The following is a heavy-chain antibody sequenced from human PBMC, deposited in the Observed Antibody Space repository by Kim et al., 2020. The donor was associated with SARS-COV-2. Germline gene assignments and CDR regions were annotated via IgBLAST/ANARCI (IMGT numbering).Heavy chain of an antibody. CDR2: ISAYNGNT. V-gene: IGHV1-18*01. J-gene: IGHJ6*02. D-gene: IGHD3-10*01. CDR1: GYTFTSYG. Sequence: ASVKVSCKASGYTFTSYGISWVRQAPGQGLEWMGWISAYNGNTNYAQKLQGRVTMTTDTSTSTAYMELRSLRSDDTAVYYCARDRNYYGSGSYKYYYYGMDVWGQGTTVTVSS. CDR3: ARDRNYYGSGSYKYYYYGMDV.